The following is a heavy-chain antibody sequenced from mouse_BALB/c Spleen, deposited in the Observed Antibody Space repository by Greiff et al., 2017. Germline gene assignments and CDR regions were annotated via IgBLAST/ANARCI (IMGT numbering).Heavy chain of an antibody. V-gene: IGHV7-3*02. D-gene: IGHD1-1*01. J-gene: IGHJ3*01. Sequence: EVHLVESGGGLVQPGGSLRLSCATSGFTFTDYYMSWVRQPPGKALEWLGFIRNKANGYTTEYSASVKGRFTISRDNSQSILYLQMNTLRAEDSATYYCARDGDYGSSYWFAYWGQGTLVTVSA. CDR3: ARDGDYGSSYWFAY. CDR2: IRNKANGYTT. CDR1: GFTFTDYY.